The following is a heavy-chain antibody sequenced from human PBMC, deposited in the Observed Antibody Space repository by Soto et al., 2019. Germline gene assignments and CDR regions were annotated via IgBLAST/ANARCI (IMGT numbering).Heavy chain of an antibody. V-gene: IGHV1-69*06. D-gene: IGHD6-25*01. CDR2: IIPIFGTP. J-gene: IGHJ5*02. Sequence: SVKVSCKSSGGGFNSYSISWVRQAPGQGLEWMGVIIPIFGTPTYAQKFQGRVTITADKSTSTAYMEVSRLTSEDTAVYYCARGGPVIIPAATNWFDPWGQGTLVTVSS. CDR3: ARGGPVIIPAATNWFDP. CDR1: GGGFNSYS.